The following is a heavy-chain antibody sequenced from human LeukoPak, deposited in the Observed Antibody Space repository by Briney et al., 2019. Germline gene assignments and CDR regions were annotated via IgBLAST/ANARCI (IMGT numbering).Heavy chain of an antibody. CDR1: GFTVSSNF. CDR3: ATSGTRGVINGH. V-gene: IGHV3-7*03. CDR2: IKQDGSET. Sequence: GGSLRLSCAVSGFTVSSNFMNWVRQAPGKGLEWVANIKQDGSETYYVDSVKGRFTISRDNAKKSLYLQMNSLRVEDTAVYYCATSGTRGVINGHWGQGTLVTVSS. J-gene: IGHJ4*02. D-gene: IGHD3-10*01.